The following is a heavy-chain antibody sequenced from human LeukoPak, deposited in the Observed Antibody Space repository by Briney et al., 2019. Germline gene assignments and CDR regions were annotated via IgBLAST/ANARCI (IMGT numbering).Heavy chain of an antibody. D-gene: IGHD6-13*01. CDR1: GGSISSYY. V-gene: IGHV4-59*01. Sequence: SETLSLTCTVSGGSISSYYWSWIRQPPGKGLEWIGYIYYSGSTNYNPSLKSRVTISVDTSKNQFSLKLSSVTAADTAVYYCARYVAAAGSLDYWGQGTLVTVSP. CDR3: ARYVAAAGSLDY. CDR2: IYYSGST. J-gene: IGHJ4*02.